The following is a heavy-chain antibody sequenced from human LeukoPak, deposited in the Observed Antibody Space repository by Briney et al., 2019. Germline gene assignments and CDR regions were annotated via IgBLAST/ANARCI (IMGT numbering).Heavy chain of an antibody. D-gene: IGHD6-19*01. CDR3: ARDGAYISGWYSDAFDI. CDR1: GFTFSSYW. CDR2: INSDGSST. Sequence: GGSLRLSCAASGFTFSSYWMHWVRQAPGKGLVWVSRINSDGSSTSYADSVKGRFTISRDNAKNTLYLQMNSLRAEDTAVYYSARDGAYISGWYSDAFDIWGQGTMVTVSS. J-gene: IGHJ3*02. V-gene: IGHV3-74*01.